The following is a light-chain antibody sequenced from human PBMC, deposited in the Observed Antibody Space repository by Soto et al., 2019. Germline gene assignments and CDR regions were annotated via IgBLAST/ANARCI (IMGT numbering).Light chain of an antibody. CDR1: SSDVGAYNY. V-gene: IGLV2-14*01. J-gene: IGLJ2*01. CDR3: LLFYDGAQV. CDR2: EVN. Sequence: QSALTQPASVSGSPGQPITISCTGTSSDVGAYNYVSWYQLHPGKAPKLMIYEVNNRPSGVSHRFSGSKSGNTASLTFSGLQPEDEADYYCLLFYDGAQVFGGGTKLTVL.